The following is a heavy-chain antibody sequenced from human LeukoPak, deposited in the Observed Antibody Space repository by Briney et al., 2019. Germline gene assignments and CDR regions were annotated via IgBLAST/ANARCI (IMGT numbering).Heavy chain of an antibody. CDR3: ARGRILIPSGGSCYPRPCYYYYYMDV. J-gene: IGHJ6*03. V-gene: IGHV4-34*01. Sequence: SETLSLTCAVYGGSFSGYYWSWIRQPPGKGLEWIGEINHSGSTNYNPSLKSRVTISVDTSKNQFSLKLSSVTAADTAVYYCARGRILIPSGGSCYPRPCYYYYYMDVWGKGTTVTVSS. CDR2: INHSGST. CDR1: GGSFSGYY. D-gene: IGHD2-15*01.